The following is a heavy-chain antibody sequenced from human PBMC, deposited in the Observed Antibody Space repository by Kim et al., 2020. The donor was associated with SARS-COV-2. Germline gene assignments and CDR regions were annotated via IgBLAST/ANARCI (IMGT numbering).Heavy chain of an antibody. D-gene: IGHD5-12*01. CDR1: GVTFGDYA. CDR3: TSAHNIERWAYYYYYYMDV. Sequence: GGSLRLSCTASGVTFGDYAMSWVRQVSGKGLEWVGFIRSKAYGGTTEYAASVKGRFTISRDDSKSIAYLQRNSLKTEDTAVNYCTSAHNIERWAYYYYYYMDVWGKETTVTV. V-gene: IGHV3-49*04. CDR2: IRSKAYGGTT. J-gene: IGHJ6*03.